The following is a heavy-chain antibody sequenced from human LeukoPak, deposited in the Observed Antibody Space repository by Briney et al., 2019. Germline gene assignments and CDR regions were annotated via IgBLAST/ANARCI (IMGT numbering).Heavy chain of an antibody. CDR2: IIPIFGTA. CDR1: GGTFSSYG. D-gene: IGHD6-13*01. V-gene: IGHV1-69*05. CDR3: ARGIERSSSWYYADY. J-gene: IGHJ4*02. Sequence: ASVKVSCKASGGTFSSYGISWVLQAPGQGLEWMGRIIPIFGTANYAQKFQGRVTITTDESTSTAFMELSSLRSEDTAVYYCARGIERSSSWYYADYWGQGTLVTVSS.